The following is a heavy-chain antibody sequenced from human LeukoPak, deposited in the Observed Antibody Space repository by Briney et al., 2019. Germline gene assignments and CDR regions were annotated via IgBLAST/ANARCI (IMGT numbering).Heavy chain of an antibody. CDR2: VSGSGGST. CDR1: GFTFSSYA. V-gene: IGHV3-23*01. Sequence: LGGSLRLSCAASGFTFSSYAMSWVRQAPGKGLEWVSAVSGSGGSTYYADSVKGRFTISRDNSKNTLYLQMNSLRAEDTAVYYCAKDKYSPNINNWFDPWGQGTLVTVSS. CDR3: AKDKYSPNINNWFDP. J-gene: IGHJ5*02. D-gene: IGHD5-18*01.